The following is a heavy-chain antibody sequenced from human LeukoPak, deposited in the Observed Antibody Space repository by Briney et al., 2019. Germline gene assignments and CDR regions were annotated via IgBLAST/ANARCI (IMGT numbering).Heavy chain of an antibody. D-gene: IGHD3-10*01. CDR3: ARLIGYRFGWFDP. CDR2: IYSGGST. J-gene: IGHJ5*02. Sequence: PGGSLRLSCAASGFTGSNNYISCVRQAPGKGLEGVSVIYSGGSTYYADSVKGRFTISRDNSKNTVYLQKNSRRAEDTAVYYCARLIGYRFGWFDPWGQGTLVTVSS. CDR1: GFTGSNNY. V-gene: IGHV3-53*01.